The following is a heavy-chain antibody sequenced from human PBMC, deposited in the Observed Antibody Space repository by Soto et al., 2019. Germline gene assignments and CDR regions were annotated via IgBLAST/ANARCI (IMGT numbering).Heavy chain of an antibody. J-gene: IGHJ4*02. V-gene: IGHV1-18*01. D-gene: IGHD6-19*01. CDR3: ERAVAGDY. CDR2: ISAYNGNT. CDR1: GYTFTSYG. Sequence: ASVKVSCKASGYTFTSYGISWVRQAPGQGLEWMGWISAYNGNTNYAQKLQGRVTMTTDTSTSTAYMELRSARPEDKAVYYCERAVAGDYWGQGTLVTVSS.